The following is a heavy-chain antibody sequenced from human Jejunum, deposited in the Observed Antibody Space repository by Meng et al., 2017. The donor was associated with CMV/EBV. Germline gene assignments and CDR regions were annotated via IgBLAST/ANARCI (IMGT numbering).Heavy chain of an antibody. D-gene: IGHD6-13*01. V-gene: IGHV3-74*01. Sequence: SGFTFSSYWMHWVRQAPGKGLVWASRINTDGTTISYADSVKGRFTVSRDNSKNTLYLQMNSLRAEDTAVYYCARDAADSSSPAWFDPWGQGTLVTVSS. CDR2: INTDGTTI. CDR1: GFTFSSYW. J-gene: IGHJ5*02. CDR3: ARDAADSSSPAWFDP.